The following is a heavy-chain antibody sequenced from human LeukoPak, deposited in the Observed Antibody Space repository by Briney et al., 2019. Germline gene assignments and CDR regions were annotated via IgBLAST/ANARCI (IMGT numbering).Heavy chain of an antibody. Sequence: SETLSLTCAVYGGSFSGYYWSWIRQPPGKGLEWIGSIYYSGSTYYNPSLKSRVTISVDTSKNQFSLKLSSVTAADTAVYYCAREDSSSWYNYNWFDPWGQGTLVTVSS. CDR2: IYYSGST. J-gene: IGHJ5*02. D-gene: IGHD6-13*01. CDR3: AREDSSSWYNYNWFDP. CDR1: GGSFSGYY. V-gene: IGHV4-34*01.